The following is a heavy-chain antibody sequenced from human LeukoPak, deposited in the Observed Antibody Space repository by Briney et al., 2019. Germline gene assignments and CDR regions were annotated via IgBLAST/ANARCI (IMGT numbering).Heavy chain of an antibody. V-gene: IGHV3-9*01. CDR1: GFTFDDYA. CDR3: AKEDTAMVGFDY. Sequence: PGGSLRLSCAASGFTFDDYAMHWVRQAPGKGLEWVSGISWNSGSIGYADSVKGRSTISRDNAKNSLYLQMNSLRAEDTALYYCAKEDTAMVGFDYWGQGTLVTVSS. CDR2: ISWNSGSI. D-gene: IGHD5-18*01. J-gene: IGHJ4*02.